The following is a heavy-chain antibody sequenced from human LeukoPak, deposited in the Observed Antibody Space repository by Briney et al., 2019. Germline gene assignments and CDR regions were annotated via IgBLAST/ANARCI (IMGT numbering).Heavy chain of an antibody. D-gene: IGHD3-22*01. CDR1: GFTFSNAW. J-gene: IGHJ3*02. V-gene: IGHV3-15*01. CDR2: VKSKTDGGTT. Sequence: GGSLRLSCAASGFTFSNAWMSWVRQAPGKGLEWVGRVKSKTDGGTTDYAAPVKGRFTISRDDSKNTLYLQMNSLKTEDTAVYYCTTDLIVVVIRVDAFDIWGQGTMVTVSS. CDR3: TTDLIVVVIRVDAFDI.